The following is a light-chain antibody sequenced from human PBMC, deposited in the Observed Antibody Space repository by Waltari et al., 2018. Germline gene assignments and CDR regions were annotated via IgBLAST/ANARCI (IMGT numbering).Light chain of an antibody. Sequence: DIVVTQSPLSLPVTPGEPASISCRSSQSLLDRNGYNLLDWYLQKPGQSPQLLIYFGSHRASGVPDRFXGSGSGRDFTLKISRVEAEDVGVYYCMQALQTPWTFGQGTKVEIE. V-gene: IGKV2-28*01. CDR1: QSLLDRNGYNL. J-gene: IGKJ1*01. CDR2: FGS. CDR3: MQALQTPWT.